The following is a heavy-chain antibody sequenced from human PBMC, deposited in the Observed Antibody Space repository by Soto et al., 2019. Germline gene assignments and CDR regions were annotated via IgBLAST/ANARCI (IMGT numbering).Heavy chain of an antibody. CDR2: FSGTVGST. J-gene: IGHJ5*02. CDR1: GFTFSNYA. CDR3: AKGKIITTTYCPFDP. Sequence: EVQLLESGGGLVQPGGSLRLSCAASGFTFSNYAMSWVRQAPGKGLEWVSAFSGTVGSTYYADSVKGRFTIARDKSNNTLYLQMNSIRAEDTAVYYSAKGKIITTTYCPFDPWGQGTLVTVSS. V-gene: IGHV3-23*01. D-gene: IGHD1-26*01.